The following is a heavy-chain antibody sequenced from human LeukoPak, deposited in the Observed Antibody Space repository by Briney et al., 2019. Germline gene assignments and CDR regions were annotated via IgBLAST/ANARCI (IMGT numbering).Heavy chain of an antibody. CDR1: GFTFSSYS. CDR2: ISSGSDYI. Sequence: PGGSLRLSCAASGFTFSSYSVTWVRQAPGKGLEWVSSISSGSDYIYYADSVRGRFTISRDNAKNSLYLQMSSLRAEDAAVYYCATRSGAFDYWGQGTLVTLSS. CDR3: ATRSGAFDY. D-gene: IGHD3-10*01. J-gene: IGHJ4*02. V-gene: IGHV3-21*01.